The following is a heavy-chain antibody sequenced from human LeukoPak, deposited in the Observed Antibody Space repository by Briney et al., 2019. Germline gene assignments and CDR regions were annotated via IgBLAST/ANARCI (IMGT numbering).Heavy chain of an antibody. J-gene: IGHJ3*02. CDR3: ARLNYDSSGMPDAFDI. Sequence: GESLKISCKGSGYSFTNYWIGWVRQMPGKGLEWMGIIYPGDSDTRYSPSFQGQVTISADKSISTAYLQWSSLKASDTAMYYCARLNYDSSGMPDAFDIWGQGTMVTVSS. V-gene: IGHV5-51*01. D-gene: IGHD3-22*01. CDR1: GYSFTNYW. CDR2: IYPGDSDT.